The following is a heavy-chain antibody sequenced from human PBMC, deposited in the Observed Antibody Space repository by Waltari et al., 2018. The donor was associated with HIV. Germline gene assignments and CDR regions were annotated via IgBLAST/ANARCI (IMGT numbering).Heavy chain of an antibody. Sequence: QVQLQESGPGLVKPSQTLSLTCTVSGGSISSGSYHWSGIRQPAGKGLEWIGRLYTSGSTDYNPSLKSRATISGDTSKNQFSLKLSSVTAADTAVYYCARAVVGGYDLGNNWFDPWGQGTLVTVSS. CDR3: ARAVVGGYDLGNNWFDP. D-gene: IGHD5-12*01. J-gene: IGHJ5*02. CDR1: GGSISSGSYH. V-gene: IGHV4-61*02. CDR2: LYTSGST.